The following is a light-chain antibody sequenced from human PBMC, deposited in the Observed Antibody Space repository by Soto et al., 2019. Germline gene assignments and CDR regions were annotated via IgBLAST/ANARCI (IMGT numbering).Light chain of an antibody. Sequence: DIQMTQSPSSVSASVGDRVTITCRASQGISSWLAWYQQKPGKAPKLLIYAASSLQSGVPSRFRGSGSGTAFNHTISRLQPEDFATYYCHQGNSFPHTSGQGTKLAIK. CDR1: QGISSW. J-gene: IGKJ2*01. CDR2: AAS. V-gene: IGKV1-12*01. CDR3: HQGNSFPHT.